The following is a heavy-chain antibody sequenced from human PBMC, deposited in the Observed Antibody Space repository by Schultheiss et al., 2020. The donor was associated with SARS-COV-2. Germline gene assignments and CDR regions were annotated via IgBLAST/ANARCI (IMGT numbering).Heavy chain of an antibody. CDR3: ASVTYSSLRFDP. V-gene: IGHV4-34*01. J-gene: IGHJ5*02. D-gene: IGHD3-22*01. Sequence: ETLSLTCAVYGGSFSGYYWSWIRQPPGKGLELIGHISYSGSTNYNPSLKSRVTISVDTSKNQFSLKLSSVTAADTAVYYCASVTYSSLRFDPWGQGTLVTVSS. CDR2: ISYSGST. CDR1: GGSFSGYY.